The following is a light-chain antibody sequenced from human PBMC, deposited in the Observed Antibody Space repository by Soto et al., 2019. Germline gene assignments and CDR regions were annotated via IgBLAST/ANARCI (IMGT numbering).Light chain of an antibody. CDR1: QTVRSSS. J-gene: IGKJ5*01. CDR3: QQYANSPIT. Sequence: DIVLTQSPGTLSLSPGERATLSCRASQTVRSSSLAWYQQKPGQAPRLLIFGASTRAAGFPDRFFGSGSGTDFTLTINRLEPEDFAVYYCQQYANSPITFGQGTRLEI. CDR2: GAS. V-gene: IGKV3-20*01.